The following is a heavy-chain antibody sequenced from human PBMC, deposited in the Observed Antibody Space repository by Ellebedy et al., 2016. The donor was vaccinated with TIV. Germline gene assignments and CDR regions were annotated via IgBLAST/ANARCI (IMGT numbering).Heavy chain of an antibody. V-gene: IGHV4-39*01. D-gene: IGHD6-19*01. CDR3: ARRSSYRSALDF. J-gene: IGHJ4*02. CDR2: FYYDGST. CDR1: GGSISITSYY. Sequence: MPSETLSLTCTVSGGSISITSYYWGWIRQPPGKGLEWIGSFYYDGSTYYNPSLKSRFTISKDTSKNQFSLKLTSVTAADTAVYYCARRSSYRSALDFWGQGTLATVSS.